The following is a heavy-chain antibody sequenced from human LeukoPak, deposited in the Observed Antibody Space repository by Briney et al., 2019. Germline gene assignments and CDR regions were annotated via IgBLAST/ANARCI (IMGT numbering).Heavy chain of an antibody. Sequence: ASVKVSCKASGYTFTGYYMHWVRQAPGQGLEWMGWINPNSGGTNYAQKFQGRVTMTRDTSISTAYMELSRLRSDDTAVYYCVRVDYDFWSGYYAFDIWGQGTMVTVSS. CDR3: VRVDYDFWSGYYAFDI. V-gene: IGHV1-2*02. CDR1: GYTFTGYY. CDR2: INPNSGGT. J-gene: IGHJ3*02. D-gene: IGHD3-3*01.